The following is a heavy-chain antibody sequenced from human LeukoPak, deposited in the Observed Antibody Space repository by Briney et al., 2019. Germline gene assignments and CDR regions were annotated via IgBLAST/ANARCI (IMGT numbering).Heavy chain of an antibody. CDR2: IKTDGSFS. V-gene: IGHV3-74*01. D-gene: IGHD4-17*01. Sequence: GGSLRLSCAASGFTFNSYWMHWVRQAPGKGLVWVSRIKTDGSFSDYADAVKGRFTISRDNAKNTLYLQMNSLSAEDSAVYYCVPDRTTVTLFDYWGQGALVTVSS. CDR3: VPDRTTVTLFDY. CDR1: GFTFNSYW. J-gene: IGHJ4*02.